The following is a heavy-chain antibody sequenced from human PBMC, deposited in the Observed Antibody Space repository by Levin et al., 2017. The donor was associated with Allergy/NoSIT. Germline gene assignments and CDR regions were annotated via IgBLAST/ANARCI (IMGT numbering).Heavy chain of an antibody. CDR1: GYTFTSYG. J-gene: IGHJ5*02. D-gene: IGHD3-10*01. CDR3: ARTDTMVRGVHWFDP. Sequence: VASVKVSCKASGYTFTSYGISWVRQAPGQGLEWMGWISAYNGNTNYAQKLQGRVTMTTDTSTSTAYMELRSLRSDDTAVYYCARTDTMVRGVHWFDPWGQGTLVTVSS. V-gene: IGHV1-18*01. CDR2: ISAYNGNT.